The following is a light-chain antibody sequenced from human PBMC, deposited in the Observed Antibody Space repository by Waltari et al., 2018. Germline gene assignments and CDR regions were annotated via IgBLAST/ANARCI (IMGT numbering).Light chain of an antibody. CDR3: QSYDGSHVV. Sequence: QSVLTQPPSVSGAPGQRVTISCTGSRSNIGARDGVHWYQQLPGTAPRLLIYGNNNRPSGVPDRFSGSKSGTSASLAITGLQAEDEADYYCQSYDGSHVVFGGGTKLTVL. V-gene: IGLV1-40*01. CDR2: GNN. J-gene: IGLJ2*01. CDR1: RSNIGARDG.